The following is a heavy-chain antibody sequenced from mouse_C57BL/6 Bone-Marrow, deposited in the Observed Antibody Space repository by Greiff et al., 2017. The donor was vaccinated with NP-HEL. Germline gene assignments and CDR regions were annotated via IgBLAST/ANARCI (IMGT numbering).Heavy chain of an antibody. V-gene: IGHV1-81*01. D-gene: IGHD1-1*01. CDR3: ARSGSSYLFAY. CDR2: IYPRSGNT. Sequence: QVTLKESGAELARPGASVKLSCKASGYTFTSYGISWVKQRTGQGLEWIGEIYPRSGNTYYNEKFKGKATLTADKSSSTAYMELRSLTSEDSAVYFCARSGSSYLFAYWGQGTLVTVSA. CDR1: GYTFTSYG. J-gene: IGHJ3*01.